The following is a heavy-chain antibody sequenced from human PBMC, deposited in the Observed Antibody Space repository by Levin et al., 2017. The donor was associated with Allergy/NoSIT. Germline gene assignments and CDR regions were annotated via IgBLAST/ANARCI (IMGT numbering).Heavy chain of an antibody. Sequence: LSLTCAASGFTFSNYWMHWVRQVPGKGLVWVARVNSDESTINYADSVRGRFTISRDNAKNTLYLQMSSLRAEDTAVYYCVRGRPAMDNFYYNYYGMDVWGRGTTVTVSS. D-gene: IGHD1-1*01. V-gene: IGHV3-74*01. CDR3: VRGRPAMDNFYYNYYGMDV. CDR2: VNSDESTI. CDR1: GFTFSNYW. J-gene: IGHJ6*02.